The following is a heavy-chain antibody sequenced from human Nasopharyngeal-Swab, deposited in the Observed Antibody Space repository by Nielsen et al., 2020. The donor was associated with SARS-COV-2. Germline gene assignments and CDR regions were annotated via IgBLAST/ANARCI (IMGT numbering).Heavy chain of an antibody. V-gene: IGHV3-7*03. D-gene: IGHD2-2*01. CDR2: INPDGSEM. J-gene: IGHJ4*02. Sequence: GVLKISCADSGFNFNTSWMTWVRQAPGKGLEWVANINPDGSEMQYVDSVKGRFTISRDNAENSLYLHMNSLGGDDTAVYYCAHYASAAYWGQGTLVTVSS. CDR1: GFNFNTSW. CDR3: AHYASAAY.